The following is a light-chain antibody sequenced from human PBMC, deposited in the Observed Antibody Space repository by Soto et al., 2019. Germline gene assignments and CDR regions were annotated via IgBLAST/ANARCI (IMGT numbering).Light chain of an antibody. CDR1: SSNVGSYNL. V-gene: IGLV2-14*02. CDR3: SSYTSSSTRV. CDR2: EGT. Sequence: QSALTQPASVSGSPGQSITISCTGTSSNVGSYNLVSWYQQHPGKAPKLMIYEGTKRPSGVSNRFSGSKSGNTASLTISGLQAEDEADYYCSSYTSSSTRVFGTGTKATV. J-gene: IGLJ1*01.